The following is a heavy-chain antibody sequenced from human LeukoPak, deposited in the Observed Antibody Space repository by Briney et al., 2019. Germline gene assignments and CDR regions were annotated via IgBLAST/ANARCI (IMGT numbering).Heavy chain of an antibody. J-gene: IGHJ4*02. V-gene: IGHV1-69*06. CDR3: ARDTKGVAARPYYFDY. Sequence: VKGSCKASGGTFSSYAISWVRPAPGQGLEWMGGIIPIFGTANYAQKFQGRVTITADKSTSTAYMELSSLRSEDTAVYYCARDTKGVAARPYYFDYWGQGTLVTVSS. D-gene: IGHD6-6*01. CDR1: GGTFSSYA. CDR2: IIPIFGTA.